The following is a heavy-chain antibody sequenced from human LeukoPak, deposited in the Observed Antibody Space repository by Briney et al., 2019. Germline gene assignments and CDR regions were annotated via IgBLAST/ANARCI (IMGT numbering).Heavy chain of an antibody. Sequence: RGSLRLSCAVSGFTVTVNYMSWVRQAPGKGLEWVSIIYRSGSISYADSVKGRFIISRDSSTNTLSLQMTSLRAEDTAVYYCAADFYTSYHLGYWGQGTLVTVSS. CDR3: AADFYTSYHLGY. CDR1: GFTVTVNY. J-gene: IGHJ4*02. D-gene: IGHD3-16*01. V-gene: IGHV3-66*01. CDR2: IYRSGSI.